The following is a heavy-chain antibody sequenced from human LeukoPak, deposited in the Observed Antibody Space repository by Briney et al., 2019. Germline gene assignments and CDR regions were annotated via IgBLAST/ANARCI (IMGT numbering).Heavy chain of an antibody. CDR1: GFTFSSYS. V-gene: IGHV3-48*01. J-gene: IGHJ3*02. CDR3: ARDFDYGGNHDAFDI. D-gene: IGHD4-23*01. Sequence: GGSLRLSCAASGFTFSSYSMNWVRQAPGKGLEWVSYISSSSSTIYYADSVKGRFTISRDNAKSSLYLQMNSLRAEDTAVYYCARDFDYGGNHDAFDIWGQGTMVTVSS. CDR2: ISSSSSTI.